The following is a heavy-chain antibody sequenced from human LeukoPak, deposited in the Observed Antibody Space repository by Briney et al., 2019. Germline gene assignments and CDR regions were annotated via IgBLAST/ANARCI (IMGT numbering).Heavy chain of an antibody. J-gene: IGHJ4*02. CDR3: ARYCEVLSRAGIAVAGKEYYFDY. CDR1: GDSISSGGYY. CDR2: IYHSGST. Sequence: SETLSLTCTVSGDSISSGGYYWSWIRQPPGKGLEWIGYIYHSGSTYYNPSLKSRVTISVDRSKNQFSLKLSSVTAADTAVYYCARYCEVLSRAGIAVAGKEYYFDYWGQGTLVTVSS. V-gene: IGHV4-30-2*01. D-gene: IGHD6-19*01.